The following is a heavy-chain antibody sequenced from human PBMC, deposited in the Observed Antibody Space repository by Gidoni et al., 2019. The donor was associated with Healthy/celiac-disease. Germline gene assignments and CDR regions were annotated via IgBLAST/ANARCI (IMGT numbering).Heavy chain of an antibody. J-gene: IGHJ1*01. CDR3: ARAGTVVTSSLFWH. V-gene: IGHV3-21*01. D-gene: IGHD2-21*02. Sequence: EVQLVESGGGMVKPGGSRRRSCAASGLTLSSYSMNWVRKSPGKGLEGVSSINSSSSYIYYADSVKCRFTISRDKAKNSLYLQMNSLRAEYTAVYYCARAGTVVTSSLFWHWVQGTLVTVSS. CDR2: INSSSSYI. CDR1: GLTLSSYS.